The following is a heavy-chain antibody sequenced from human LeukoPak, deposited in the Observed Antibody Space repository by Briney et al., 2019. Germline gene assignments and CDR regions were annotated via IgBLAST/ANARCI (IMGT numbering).Heavy chain of an antibody. CDR3: AKDSNQWAFDY. V-gene: IGHV3-23*01. D-gene: IGHD1-26*01. CDR2: ISPSGDST. J-gene: IGHJ4*02. Sequence: GGSLKLSCAASGFLFGSHAMHWVRQAPGKGLDCVASISPSGDSTSYADSVKDRFTISRDNSKSTLYLQMNSLRAEDTAVYYCAKDSNQWAFDYWGQGTLVTVSS. CDR1: GFLFGSHA.